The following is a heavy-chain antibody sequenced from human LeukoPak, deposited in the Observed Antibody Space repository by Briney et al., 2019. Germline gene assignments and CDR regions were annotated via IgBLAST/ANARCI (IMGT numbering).Heavy chain of an antibody. Sequence: GGSLRLSCAASGFTVSSNYMSWVRQAPGKGLEWASVIYSGGGTYYADSVKGRFTVSRDNSKNTLYLQMNSLRAEDTAVYYCARDRYCSSTSCYQDSFVWGQGTLVTVSS. V-gene: IGHV3-66*01. CDR2: IYSGGGT. CDR1: GFTVSSNY. CDR3: ARDRYCSSTSCYQDSFV. J-gene: IGHJ4*02. D-gene: IGHD2-2*01.